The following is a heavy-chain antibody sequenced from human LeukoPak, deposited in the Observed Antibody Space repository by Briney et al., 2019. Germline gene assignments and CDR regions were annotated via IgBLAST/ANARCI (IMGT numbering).Heavy chain of an antibody. CDR2: INHSGST. Sequence: PSETLSLTCAVYGGSFSGYYWSWIRQPPGKGLEWIGEINHSGSTNYNPSLKSRVTISVDTSKNQFSLRLNSVTAADAAMYFCAKSGGYGLIDYWGQGTRVIVSS. CDR1: GGSFSGYY. J-gene: IGHJ4*02. V-gene: IGHV4-34*01. CDR3: AKSGGYGLIDY. D-gene: IGHD1-26*01.